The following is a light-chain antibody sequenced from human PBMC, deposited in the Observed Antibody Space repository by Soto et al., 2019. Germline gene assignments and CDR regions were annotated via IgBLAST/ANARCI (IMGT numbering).Light chain of an antibody. Sequence: DTQMRQRPSFLSASVGDIVCVACRSRDGISGDLNWYQQKPGKAPKLLIYAASSLQSGVPSRFSGSGSGTDFTLTINSLQPEDFATYYCQQAYSFPITFGQGTRLEIK. CDR2: AAS. V-gene: IGKV1-39*01. CDR1: DGISGD. J-gene: IGKJ5*01. CDR3: QQAYSFPIT.